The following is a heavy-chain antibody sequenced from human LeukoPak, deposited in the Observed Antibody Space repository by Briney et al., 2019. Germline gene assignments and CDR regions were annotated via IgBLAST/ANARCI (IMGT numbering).Heavy chain of an antibody. J-gene: IGHJ6*02. Sequence: ASVKVSCKASGYTFTGYYMHWVRQAPGQGLEWMGWINPNSGGTNYAQKFQGWVTMTRDTSISTAYMELSRLRSDDTAVYYCASTYGSGSNPTDYYGMDVWGQGTTVTVSS. D-gene: IGHD3-10*01. CDR2: INPNSGGT. CDR1: GYTFTGYY. V-gene: IGHV1-2*04. CDR3: ASTYGSGSNPTDYYGMDV.